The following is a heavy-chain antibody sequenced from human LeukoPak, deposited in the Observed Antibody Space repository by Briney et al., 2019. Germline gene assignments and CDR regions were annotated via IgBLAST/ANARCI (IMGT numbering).Heavy chain of an antibody. V-gene: IGHV3-30*01. D-gene: IGHD6-13*01. J-gene: IGHJ4*02. CDR2: ISYDGSNK. CDR1: GFTFSSYA. Sequence: GGSLRLSCAASGFTFSSYAMHWVRQAPGKGLEWVAVISYDGSNKYYADSVKGRFTISRDNSKNTLYLQMNSLRAEDTAVYYCARGMGIAAAGPYFDYWGQGTLVTVSS. CDR3: ARGMGIAAAGPYFDY.